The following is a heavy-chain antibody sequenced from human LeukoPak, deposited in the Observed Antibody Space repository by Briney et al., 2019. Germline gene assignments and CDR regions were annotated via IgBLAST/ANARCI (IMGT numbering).Heavy chain of an antibody. V-gene: IGHV4-61*02. CDR2: IYTSGST. CDR3: AGGYYYDSSGYYKSDY. Sequence: SQTLSLTCTVSGGSISSGSYYWSWLRQPAGTGLEWIGRIYTSGSTNYNPSLKSRVTISVDTSKNQFSLKLSSVTAADTAVYYCAGGYYYDSSGYYKSDYWGQGTLVAVSS. J-gene: IGHJ4*02. D-gene: IGHD3-22*01. CDR1: GGSISSGSYY.